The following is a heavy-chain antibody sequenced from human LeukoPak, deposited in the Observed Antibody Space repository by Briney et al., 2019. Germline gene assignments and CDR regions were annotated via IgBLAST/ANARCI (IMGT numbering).Heavy chain of an antibody. CDR2: ISTSSLYI. D-gene: IGHD5-24*01. Sequence: GGSLRLSCAASGFTFSRYTMNWVRQAPGKGLEWVSSISTSSLYIYYADSLKGQFTISRDNAKNSLYLQMNSLRAEDTAVYYCARAGDGYNDAFDIWGQGTMVTVSS. CDR1: GFTFSRYT. J-gene: IGHJ3*02. V-gene: IGHV3-21*01. CDR3: ARAGDGYNDAFDI.